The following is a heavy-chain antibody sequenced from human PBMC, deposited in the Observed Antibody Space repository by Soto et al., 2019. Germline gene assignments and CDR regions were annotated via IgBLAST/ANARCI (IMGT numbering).Heavy chain of an antibody. CDR1: GFTFNTYA. D-gene: IGHD3-3*01. Sequence: GGSLRLSCAASGFTFNTYAMTWVRQAPGKGLEWVSLISESGDGTYYADSVKGRFTISRDNSQRTLNLQMNSLRAEDTAVYYCAKNGDFWSWGMNVWGQGTTVTVSS. CDR3: AKNGDFWSWGMNV. V-gene: IGHV3-23*01. CDR2: ISESGDGT. J-gene: IGHJ6*02.